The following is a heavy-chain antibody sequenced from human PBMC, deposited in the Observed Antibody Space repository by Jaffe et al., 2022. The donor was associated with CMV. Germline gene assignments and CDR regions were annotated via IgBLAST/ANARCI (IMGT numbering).Heavy chain of an antibody. CDR3: SRAHYGDYEEGRDF. V-gene: IGHV3-23*01. CDR1: GFMFPNYA. Sequence: EVQLLVSGGGLVQPGGSLRLSCAASGFMFPNYALSWVRQAPGKGLEWVSAISNGGDRTFYANSVKGRFTISRDNSKTSLFLQMNSLRADDTAVYYCSRAHYGDYEEGRDFWGQGTLVTVSS. D-gene: IGHD4-17*01. CDR2: ISNGGDRT. J-gene: IGHJ4*02.